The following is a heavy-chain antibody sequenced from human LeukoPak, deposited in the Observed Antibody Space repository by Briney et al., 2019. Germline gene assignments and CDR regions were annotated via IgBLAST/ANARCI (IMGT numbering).Heavy chain of an antibody. CDR1: GGSIISGGYS. CDR2: IYHSGST. J-gene: IGHJ4*02. D-gene: IGHD2-15*01. CDR3: ARVNCSGGSCCFDY. V-gene: IGHV4-30-2*01. Sequence: TLSLTCAVSGGSIISGGYSWSWIRQPPGKGLEWLGYIYHSGSTYYNPSLKSRDTISVDRSKNQFSLKLSSVTAADTAVYYCARVNCSGGSCCFDYWGQGTLVTVSS.